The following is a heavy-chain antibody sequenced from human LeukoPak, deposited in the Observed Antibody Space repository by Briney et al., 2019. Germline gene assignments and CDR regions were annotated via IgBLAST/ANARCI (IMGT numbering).Heavy chain of an antibody. CDR2: ISYDGNNK. J-gene: IGHJ4*02. CDR1: GFTFSSYA. D-gene: IGHD1-1*01. V-gene: IGHV3-30-3*01. CDR3: ARDSDTTGITRSYYFDY. Sequence: GGSLRLSCVASGFTFSSYAMHWVRQAPGLGLEWVAVISYDGNNKYYADSVKGRFTISRDNSKNTLYLQMNSLRAEDTAIYYCARDSDTTGITRSYYFDYWGQGTLVTVSS.